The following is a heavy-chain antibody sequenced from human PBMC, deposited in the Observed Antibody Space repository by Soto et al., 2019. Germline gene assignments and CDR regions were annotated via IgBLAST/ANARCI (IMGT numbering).Heavy chain of an antibody. Sequence: GGSLRLSCAASGFTFSSYSMNWVRQAPGKGLEWVSYISSSSSTIYYADSVKGRFTISRDNAKNSLYLQMNSLRAEDTAVYYCARDPLRNGFYYGMDVWGQGTTVTVSS. CDR3: ARDPLRNGFYYGMDV. CDR2: ISSSSSTI. CDR1: GFTFSSYS. V-gene: IGHV3-48*01. D-gene: IGHD5-12*01. J-gene: IGHJ6*02.